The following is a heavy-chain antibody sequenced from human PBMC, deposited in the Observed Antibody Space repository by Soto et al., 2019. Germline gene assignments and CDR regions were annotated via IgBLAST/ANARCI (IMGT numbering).Heavy chain of an antibody. CDR1: GYTFTNNG. Sequence: QVQLVQSGAEVKKPGASVKVSCTASGYTFTNNGISWVRQAPGQGLEWMGWISTNHDNRKSAQKFQGRVTMTTDTSTRTAYMELRSLRSDDTAVYYCVRDGGYSSSWTRRGFDYYYFGLDVWGQGTTVTVSS. V-gene: IGHV1-18*01. D-gene: IGHD6-13*01. J-gene: IGHJ6*02. CDR2: ISTNHDNR. CDR3: VRDGGYSSSWTRRGFDYYYFGLDV.